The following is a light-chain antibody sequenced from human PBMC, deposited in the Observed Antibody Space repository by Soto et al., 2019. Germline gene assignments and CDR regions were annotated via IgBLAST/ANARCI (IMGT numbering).Light chain of an antibody. V-gene: IGLV1-40*01. CDR2: TNN. Sequence: QSALTQPPSVSGAPGQRVNISCSGSSSNIGAGYDVHWYQQLPGTAPKVLIYTNNNRPSGVPDRFSGPKSGTSASLAITGLRAEDEADYHCQSYDSSLSGYVFGTGTKVTVL. J-gene: IGLJ1*01. CDR1: SSNIGAGYD. CDR3: QSYDSSLSGYV.